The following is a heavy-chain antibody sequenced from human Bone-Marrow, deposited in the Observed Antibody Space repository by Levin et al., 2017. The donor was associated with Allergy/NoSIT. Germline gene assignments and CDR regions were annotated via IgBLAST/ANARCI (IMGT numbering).Heavy chain of an antibody. CDR2: ITYDGSGQ. D-gene: IGHD5-24*01. CDR1: GFTFSNYG. V-gene: IGHV3-30*18. J-gene: IGHJ6*02. CDR3: VKDFDGYNAGYEYYHDGMDV. Sequence: LSLTCVASGFTFSNYGIHWVRQAPGKGLQWVGVITYDGSGQYFADSVKARFILSRDNSKNTVYLEMSSLRVEDTAVYYCVKDFDGYNAGYEYYHDGMDVWGQGTTVIVSS.